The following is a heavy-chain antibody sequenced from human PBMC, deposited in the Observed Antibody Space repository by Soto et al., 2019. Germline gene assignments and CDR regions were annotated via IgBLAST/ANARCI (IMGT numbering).Heavy chain of an antibody. CDR3: ARVDYYDRSKLGR. CDR2: IYYSGST. V-gene: IGHV4-31*03. J-gene: IGHJ4*02. CDR1: GGSISSGDYY. D-gene: IGHD3-22*01. Sequence: QVQLQESGPGLVKPSQTLSLTCTVSGGSISSGDYYWSWIRQHPGKGLEWIGYIYYSGSTYYNPSLKSRVTISVATSKNQFSPKLSSVTAADTAVYYFARVDYYDRSKLGRWGQGTLVTVSS.